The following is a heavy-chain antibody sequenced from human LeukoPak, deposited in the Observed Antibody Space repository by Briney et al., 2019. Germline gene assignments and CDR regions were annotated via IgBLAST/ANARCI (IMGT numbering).Heavy chain of an antibody. CDR1: GDSVSSNSAA. J-gene: IGHJ4*02. CDR2: TYYRSKWSS. V-gene: IGHV6-1*01. D-gene: IGHD1-26*01. Sequence: SQTLSLTCAISGDSVSSNSAAWNWIRQSPSRGLEWLGRTYYRSKWSSDYAVSVKNRITINPDTSKNQFSLHLNSATPEDTAVYYCARDLWSGSYYYFDYWGQGTLVTVSS. CDR3: ARDLWSGSYYYFDY.